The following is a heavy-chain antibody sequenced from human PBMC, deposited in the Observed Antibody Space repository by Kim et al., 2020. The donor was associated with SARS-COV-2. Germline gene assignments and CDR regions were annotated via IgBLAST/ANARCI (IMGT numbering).Heavy chain of an antibody. CDR3: ARRLSNTSGSGRHYCDL. CDR2: INHSGRT. D-gene: IGHD3-10*01. Sequence: SETLSLTCAVYGGSFSGFYWSWIRQPPGRGLEWIGEINHSGRTNYNPSLKSRGTISVDTSKNQFSLKLTSVTAADTAVYYCARRLSNTSGSGRHYCDLWG. CDR1: GGSFSGFY. V-gene: IGHV4-34*01. J-gene: IGHJ2*01.